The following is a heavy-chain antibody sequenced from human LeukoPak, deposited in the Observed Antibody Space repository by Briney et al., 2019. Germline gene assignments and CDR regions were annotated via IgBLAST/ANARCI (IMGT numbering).Heavy chain of an antibody. CDR2: IYYSGST. CDR1: GGSISSYY. D-gene: IGHD2-2*01. V-gene: IGHV4-59*01. Sequence: PSETLSLTCTVSGGSISSYYWSWIRQPPGKGLEWIGYIYYSGSTNYNPSLKSRVTISVDTSKNQFSLKLSSVTAADTAVYYCARGVGLGYCSSTSCPRRAFDIWGQGTMVTVSS. J-gene: IGHJ3*02. CDR3: ARGVGLGYCSSTSCPRRAFDI.